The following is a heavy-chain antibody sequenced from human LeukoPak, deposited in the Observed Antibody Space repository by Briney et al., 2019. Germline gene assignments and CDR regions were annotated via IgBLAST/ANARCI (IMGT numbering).Heavy chain of an antibody. Sequence: ASVKVSCKASGYTFTRYYMHWVRQAPGQGLEWMGIINPSGGSTSYAQKFQGRVTMTRDTSTSTVYMELSSLRSEDTAVYYCARDRAVGIFYYGSGSHNWFDPWGQEPWSPSPQ. J-gene: IGHJ5*02. V-gene: IGHV1-46*01. D-gene: IGHD3-10*01. CDR1: GYTFTRYY. CDR3: ARDRAVGIFYYGSGSHNWFDP. CDR2: INPSGGST.